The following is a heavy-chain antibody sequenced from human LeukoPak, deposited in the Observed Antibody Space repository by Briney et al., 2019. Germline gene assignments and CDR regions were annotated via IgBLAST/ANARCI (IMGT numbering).Heavy chain of an antibody. V-gene: IGHV4-59*12. Sequence: PSETLSLTCTVSGGSISSYYWSWIRQPPGKGLEWIGYIYYSGSTNYNPSLKSRVTMSADTSTNQLSLNLTSVTAADTAVYYCARDSGTSGEVKFDPWGQGTLVTVSS. J-gene: IGHJ5*02. D-gene: IGHD3-10*01. CDR1: GGSISSYY. CDR2: IYYSGST. CDR3: ARDSGTSGEVKFDP.